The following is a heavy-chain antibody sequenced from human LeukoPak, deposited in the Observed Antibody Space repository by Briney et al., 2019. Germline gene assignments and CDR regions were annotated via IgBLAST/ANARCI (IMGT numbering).Heavy chain of an antibody. Sequence: PGASLRLSCAASGFTFSSYAMSWVRQAPGKGLEWVSAISGSGGSTYYADSVKGRFTISRDNSKNTLYLQMNSLRAEDTAVYYCAEDRNVGATTTFDYWGQGTLVTVSS. CDR3: AEDRNVGATTTFDY. CDR2: ISGSGGST. V-gene: IGHV3-23*01. D-gene: IGHD1-26*01. CDR1: GFTFSSYA. J-gene: IGHJ4*02.